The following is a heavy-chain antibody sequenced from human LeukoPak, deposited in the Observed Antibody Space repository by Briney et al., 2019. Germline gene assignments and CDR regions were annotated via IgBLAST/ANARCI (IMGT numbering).Heavy chain of an antibody. CDR3: AKKEGDTYFSWYMDV. Sequence: PGGSLRLSCAASGFTFRSFAMSWVRQAPGEGLERVSGIIGSGRTTFYADSVKGRFTISRDNSKNTLYLQMNSLRAEDTAIYYCAKKEGDTYFSWYMDVWGKGTTVTVSS. D-gene: IGHD2-21*01. CDR1: GFTFRSFA. J-gene: IGHJ6*03. CDR2: IIGSGRTT. V-gene: IGHV3-23*01.